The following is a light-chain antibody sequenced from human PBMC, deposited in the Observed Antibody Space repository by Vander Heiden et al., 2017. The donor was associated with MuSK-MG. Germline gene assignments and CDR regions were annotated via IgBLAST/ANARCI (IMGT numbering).Light chain of an antibody. J-gene: IGKJ3*01. CDR1: QGISSL. Sequence: DIQMTQSPSSVSASVGDRVTITCRASQGISSLLAWYQQKPGKAPNLLIYTASSLQSGVPSRFSGSGSGTDFTLTISSLQPEDFATYYCQQVNSFPLTFGPGTKVDIK. CDR2: TAS. V-gene: IGKV1-12*01. CDR3: QQVNSFPLT.